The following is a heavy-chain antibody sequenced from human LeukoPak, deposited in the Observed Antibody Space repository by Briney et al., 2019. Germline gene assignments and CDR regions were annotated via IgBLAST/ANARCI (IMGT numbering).Heavy chain of an antibody. Sequence: SETLSLTCSVSTGSMNTDYWSWIRQSAGKGLEWIGRIYGSGSTNYNPSLVGRVTISVDTSKNQFSLKLSSVTAADTALYYCAREGSGYSYGRGEDYWGQGPLVTVSS. D-gene: IGHD5-18*01. J-gene: IGHJ4*02. CDR3: AREGSGYSYGRGEDY. V-gene: IGHV4-4*07. CDR2: IYGSGST. CDR1: TGSMNTDY.